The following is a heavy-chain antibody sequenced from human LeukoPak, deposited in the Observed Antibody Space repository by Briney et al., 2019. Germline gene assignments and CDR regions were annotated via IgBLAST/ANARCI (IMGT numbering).Heavy chain of an antibody. V-gene: IGHV3-23*01. Sequence: PGGSLRLSCAASGFTFSSYAMNRVRQAPGKGLEWVSVISGSGDNTYYGGSVKGRFTISRDNSKNTLYLQMNSLRAEDTAVYYCAKERTDTRYDQYFDYWGQGTLVTVSS. D-gene: IGHD5-18*01. J-gene: IGHJ4*02. CDR1: GFTFSSYA. CDR2: ISGSGDNT. CDR3: AKERTDTRYDQYFDY.